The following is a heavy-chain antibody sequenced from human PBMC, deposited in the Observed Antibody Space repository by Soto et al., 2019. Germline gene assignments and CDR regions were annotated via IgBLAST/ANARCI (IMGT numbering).Heavy chain of an antibody. CDR2: IYPGDSDT. Sequence: GESLKISCKGSGYSFTSYWIGWVRQMPGKGLEWMGIIYPGDSDTRYSPSFQGQVTISADKSISTAYLQWSSLKASDTAMYYCARHVRDCYDSSGYYPDYWGQGTLVTVSS. D-gene: IGHD3-22*01. V-gene: IGHV5-51*01. CDR3: ARHVRDCYDSSGYYPDY. CDR1: GYSFTSYW. J-gene: IGHJ4*02.